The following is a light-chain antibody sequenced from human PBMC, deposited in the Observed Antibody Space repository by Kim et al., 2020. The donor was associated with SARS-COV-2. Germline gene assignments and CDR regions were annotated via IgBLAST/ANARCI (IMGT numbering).Light chain of an antibody. V-gene: IGLV2-14*04. CDR3: SSHTTSSTYV. CDR2: DVS. J-gene: IGLJ1*01. CDR1: SSDVGYYNS. Sequence: GQSITTPCTGTSSDVGYYNSVSWHQRHPGNAPTLIMYDVSERASGVSNRFSGSQSGNTASLTISGLRAEDEADYYCSSHTTSSTYVFGSGTQLTVL.